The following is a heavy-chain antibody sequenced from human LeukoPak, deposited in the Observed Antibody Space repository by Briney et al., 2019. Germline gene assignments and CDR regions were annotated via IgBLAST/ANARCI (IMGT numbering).Heavy chain of an antibody. CDR3: ATGDNWNLYYFDY. D-gene: IGHD1-20*01. Sequence: ASVKVSCKASGSIFTAYYMHWVRQAPGQGLEWMGWINPNSGGTKCAQKFQGRVTLTRDTSISTAYMELSRLTSDDTAVYYCATGDNWNLYYFDYWGQGTLVTVSS. CDR2: INPNSGGT. J-gene: IGHJ4*02. V-gene: IGHV1-2*02. CDR1: GSIFTAYY.